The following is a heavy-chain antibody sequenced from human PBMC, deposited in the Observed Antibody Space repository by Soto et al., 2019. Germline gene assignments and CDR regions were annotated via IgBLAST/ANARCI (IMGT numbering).Heavy chain of an antibody. CDR1: EFDFSNFA. CDR2: ISYDGDTQ. CDR3: VRGTCSVDLWSPFDL. Sequence: QVQLEESGGGVVQPGRSLRLSCAASEFDFSNFAMHWVRQAPGKGLEWMAVISYDGDTQYYADSAKGRFTITRDDSKKALYLQITSLATEDTAVDCGVRGTCSVDLWSPFDLWGQGTLVSVSS. J-gene: IGHJ5*02. D-gene: IGHD2-15*01. V-gene: IGHV3-30-3*01.